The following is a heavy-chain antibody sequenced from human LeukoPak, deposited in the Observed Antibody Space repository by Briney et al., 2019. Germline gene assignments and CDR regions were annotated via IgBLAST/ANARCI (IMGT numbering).Heavy chain of an antibody. CDR2: INHSGST. Sequence: SETLSLTCAVYGGSFSGYYWNWIRQPPGKGLEWIGEINHSGSTNYNPSLKSRVTISVDTSKNQFSLKLTSVTAADTAVYFCAGDYGDYEGVSDIWGQGTKVTVSS. CDR1: GGSFSGYY. CDR3: AGDYGDYEGVSDI. J-gene: IGHJ3*02. V-gene: IGHV4-34*01. D-gene: IGHD4-17*01.